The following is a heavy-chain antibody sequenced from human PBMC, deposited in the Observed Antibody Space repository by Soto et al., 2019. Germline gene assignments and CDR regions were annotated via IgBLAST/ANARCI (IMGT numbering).Heavy chain of an antibody. CDR2: INPNSGGT. J-gene: IGHJ4*02. CDR1: GYTFTGYY. V-gene: IGHV1-2*02. Sequence: ASVKVSCKASGYTFTGYYMHWVRQAPGQGLEWMGWINPNSGGTNYAQKFQGRVTMTRDTSISTAYMELSRLRSDDTAVYYCARDLQWGLRPSFRDYWGQGTLVTVSS. CDR3: ARDLQWGLRPSFRDY. D-gene: IGHD4-17*01.